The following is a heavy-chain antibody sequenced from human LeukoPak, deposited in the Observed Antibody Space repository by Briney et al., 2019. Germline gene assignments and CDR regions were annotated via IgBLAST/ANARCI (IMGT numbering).Heavy chain of an antibody. Sequence: GGSLRLSCAASGFTFSSYGMHWVRQAPGKGLEWVAVISYDGSNKYYADSVKGRFTISRDNYKNTLYLQMNSLRAEDTAVYYCARAGLSQYFFDYWGQGTLVTVSS. CDR2: ISYDGSNK. CDR3: ARAGLSQYFFDY. CDR1: GFTFSSYG. D-gene: IGHD3-9*01. J-gene: IGHJ4*02. V-gene: IGHV3-30*03.